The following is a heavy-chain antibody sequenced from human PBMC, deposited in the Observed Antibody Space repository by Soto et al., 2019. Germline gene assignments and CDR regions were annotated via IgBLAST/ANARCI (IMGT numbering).Heavy chain of an antibody. V-gene: IGHV4-39*01. D-gene: IGHD6-13*01. CDR3: ASITAAAGEDYYYYYYMDV. Sequence: PSETLSLTCTVSGGSISSSSYYWGWIRQPPGKGLEWIGGIYYSGSTYYNPSLKSRVTISVDTSKNQFSLKLSSVTAADTAVYYCASITAAAGEDYYYYYYMDVWGKGTTVTVSS. CDR1: GGSISSSSYY. CDR2: IYYSGST. J-gene: IGHJ6*03.